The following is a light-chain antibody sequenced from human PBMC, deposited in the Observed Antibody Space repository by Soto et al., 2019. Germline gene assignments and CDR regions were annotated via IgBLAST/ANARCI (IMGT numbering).Light chain of an antibody. J-gene: IGKJ1*01. CDR2: DAP. CDR1: QSISSW. V-gene: IGKV1-5*01. Sequence: DIQMTQSPSTLSASVGDRVNITCRASQSISSWLAWYQQKPGKAPKLLIYDAPSLESGVPSRFSGSGSGTEFTLTISSLQPDDFATYYCQQYNSWWTFGQGTKVDIK. CDR3: QQYNSWWT.